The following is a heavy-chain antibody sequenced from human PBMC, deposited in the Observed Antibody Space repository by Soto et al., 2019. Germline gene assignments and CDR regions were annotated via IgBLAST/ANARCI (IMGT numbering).Heavy chain of an antibody. CDR3: ARHNYGSGSTYFDY. J-gene: IGHJ4*02. Sequence: PSETLSLTCTVSGGSISSYYWSWIRQPPGKGLEWIGYIYYSGSTNYNPSLKSRVTISVDTSKNQFSLKLNSMTAADTAVYYCARHNYGSGSTYFDYWGQGTLVPVSP. V-gene: IGHV4-59*08. CDR2: IYYSGST. CDR1: GGSISSYY. D-gene: IGHD3-10*01.